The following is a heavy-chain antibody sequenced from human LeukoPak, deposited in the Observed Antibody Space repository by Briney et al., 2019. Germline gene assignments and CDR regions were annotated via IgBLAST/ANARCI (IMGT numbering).Heavy chain of an antibody. D-gene: IGHD2-15*01. Sequence: GRSLRLSCAASGFTFSSYGMHWVRQAPGKGLEWVAVIWYDGSNKYYADSVKGRFTISRDNSKNTLYLQMNSLRAEDTAVYYCARDRPDIVVVVAAQPPAEDYWGQGTLVTVSS. V-gene: IGHV3-33*01. CDR1: GFTFSSYG. CDR2: IWYDGSNK. CDR3: ARDRPDIVVVVAAQPPAEDY. J-gene: IGHJ4*02.